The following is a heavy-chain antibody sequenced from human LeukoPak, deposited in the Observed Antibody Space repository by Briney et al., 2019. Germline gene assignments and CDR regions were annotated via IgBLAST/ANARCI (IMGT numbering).Heavy chain of an antibody. CDR2: INHSGGT. CDR1: GGSFSGYS. J-gene: IGHJ4*02. CDR3: ARGVDYYGV. V-gene: IGHV4-34*01. D-gene: IGHD3-10*01. Sequence: ETLSLTCAVNGGSFSGYSWNWIRQPPVKGLEWIGEINHSGGTNYNPSLKSRVTISVDTSKKQFSLKLSSVTAADTAVYYCARGVDYYGVWGQGTLVTVSS.